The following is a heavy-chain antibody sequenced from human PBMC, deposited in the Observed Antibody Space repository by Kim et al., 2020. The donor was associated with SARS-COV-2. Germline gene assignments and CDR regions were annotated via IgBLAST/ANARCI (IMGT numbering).Heavy chain of an antibody. J-gene: IGHJ6*02. CDR3: ARYYGRSRFYGLDV. V-gene: IGHV4-59*01. CDR2: IYYSGGT. CDR1: GGSISSYY. Sequence: SETLSLTCTVSGGSISSYYWSWIRQPPGKGLEWIGYIYYSGGTIYNPSLKSRVTMSVDTSKNQFSLTLTSMTAADTAIYYCARYYGRSRFYGLDVWGQGTTVTVSS. D-gene: IGHD3-10*01.